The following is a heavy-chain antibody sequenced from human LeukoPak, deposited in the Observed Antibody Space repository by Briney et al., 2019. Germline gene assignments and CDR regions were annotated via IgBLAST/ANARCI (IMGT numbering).Heavy chain of an antibody. J-gene: IGHJ6*03. V-gene: IGHV3-20*04. CDR2: TNRDGGRT. Sequence: AESLTLSCAVSGFTFDDYGMSWVRQPPGKGLEWVSGTNRDGGRTGYAGSVNGRFTISRDNAKNSLYLQMNSLGAEDTALYYWARGAGIAAAGDYYYYYMDVWGKGTTVTVSS. CDR1: GFTFDDYG. D-gene: IGHD6-13*01. CDR3: ARGAGIAAAGDYYYYYMDV.